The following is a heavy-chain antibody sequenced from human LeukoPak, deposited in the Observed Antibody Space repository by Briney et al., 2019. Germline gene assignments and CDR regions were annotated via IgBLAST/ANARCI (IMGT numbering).Heavy chain of an antibody. CDR1: GFTFSSYA. J-gene: IGHJ6*02. CDR3: AKDRGGGYDYVWGSYRYSYSYYYYGMDV. D-gene: IGHD3-16*02. Sequence: GGSLRLSCAASGFTFSSYAMSWVRQAPGKGLEWVSAISGGGGSTYYADSVKGRFTISRDNSKNTLYLQMNSLRAEDTAVYYCAKDRGGGYDYVWGSYRYSYSYYYYGMDVWGQGTTVTVSS. V-gene: IGHV3-23*01. CDR2: ISGGGGST.